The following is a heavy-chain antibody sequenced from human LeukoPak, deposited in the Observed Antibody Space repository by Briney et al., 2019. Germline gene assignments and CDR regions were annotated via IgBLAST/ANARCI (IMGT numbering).Heavy chain of an antibody. J-gene: IGHJ4*02. D-gene: IGHD4-23*01. CDR3: ARGRPHGNDY. V-gene: IGHV3-74*01. CDR2: IASDGSST. Sequence: PGGSLRLSCAASGFTFSSYWMNWVRQAPGKGLVWVSRIASDGSSTTYADSVKGRFSISRDNAKNTLYLQMNSLRVEDTAVYYRARGRPHGNDYRGQGTLATVSS. CDR1: GFTFSSYW.